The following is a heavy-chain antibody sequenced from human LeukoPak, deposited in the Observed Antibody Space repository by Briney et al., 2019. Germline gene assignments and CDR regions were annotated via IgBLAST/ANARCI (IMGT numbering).Heavy chain of an antibody. CDR3: ARTYCAEDCSIRYFDY. CDR1: GYIHSSYN. J-gene: IGHJ4*02. V-gene: IGHV1-46*01. Sequence: GASVKVSCKASGYIHSSYNMHWVRQAPGQGLEWLGIINPSGGDTKYAQKFQGRVTLTRDKSTSTVYMELSSLTSDDTAVYYCARTYCAEDCSIRYFDYWGQGTLVTVSS. D-gene: IGHD2-21*02. CDR2: INPSGGDT.